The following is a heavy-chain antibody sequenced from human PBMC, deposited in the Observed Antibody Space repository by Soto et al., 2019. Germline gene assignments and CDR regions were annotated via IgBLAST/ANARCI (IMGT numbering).Heavy chain of an antibody. CDR2: ISSSSSYI. CDR1: GFTFSSYS. Sequence: PGGSLRLSCAASGFTFSSYSMNWVRQAPGKGLEWVSSISSSSSYIYYADSVKGRFTISRDNAKNSLYLQMNSLRAEDTAVYYCARHLAAALPWFDPWGKGTLVTVSS. CDR3: ARHLAAALPWFDP. J-gene: IGHJ5*02. V-gene: IGHV3-21*01. D-gene: IGHD6-13*01.